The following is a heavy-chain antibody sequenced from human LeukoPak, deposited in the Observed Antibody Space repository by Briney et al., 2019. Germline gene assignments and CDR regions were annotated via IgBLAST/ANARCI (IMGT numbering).Heavy chain of an antibody. CDR1: GGSISSSSYY. D-gene: IGHD3-22*01. J-gene: IGHJ5*02. CDR3: ARNYYDSSGYYYLSWFDP. Sequence: SETLSLTCTVSGGSISSSSYYWGWIRQPPGKGLEWIGSIYYSGSTYYNPSLKSRVTISVDTSKNQFSLKLSSVTAADTAVYYCARNYYDSSGYYYLSWFDPWGQGTLVTVSS. V-gene: IGHV4-39*01. CDR2: IYYSGST.